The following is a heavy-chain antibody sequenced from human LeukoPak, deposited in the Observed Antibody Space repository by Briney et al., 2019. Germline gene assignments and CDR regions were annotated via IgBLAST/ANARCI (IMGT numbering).Heavy chain of an antibody. Sequence: GESLKISCKVSGYFFTTYWIDWVRQIPGKGLEWLGSIYSGDSDTRYSPSFQGQVTISAAKSISTAYLQWSSLKASDTAMYYCARQGFGEPPEISSWGQGTMVTVSS. CDR3: ARQGFGEPPEISS. V-gene: IGHV5-51*01. D-gene: IGHD3-10*01. CDR2: IYSGDSDT. CDR1: GYFFTTYW. J-gene: IGHJ3*01.